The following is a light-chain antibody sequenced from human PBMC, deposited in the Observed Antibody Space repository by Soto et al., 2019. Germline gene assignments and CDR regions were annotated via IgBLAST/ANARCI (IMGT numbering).Light chain of an antibody. CDR3: AAWDSGVSGPA. Sequence: QSVLTQPASASGTPGQRVTISCSGSSSNIGSKYVYWYQQLPGTAPKLLMYRNNQRPSGVPDRFSGSKSGTSASLAISGLRSEDEADYYCAAWDSGVSGPAFGGGTKLTVL. J-gene: IGLJ2*01. CDR2: RNN. CDR1: SSNIGSKY. V-gene: IGLV1-47*01.